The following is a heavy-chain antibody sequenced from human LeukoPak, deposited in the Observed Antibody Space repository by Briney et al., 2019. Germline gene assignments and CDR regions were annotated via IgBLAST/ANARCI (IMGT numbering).Heavy chain of an antibody. J-gene: IGHJ6*02. D-gene: IGHD3/OR15-3a*01. V-gene: IGHV3-69-1*01. CDR3: GRGGYDFDA. CDR2: IERGTST. CDR1: GFSISDYY. Sequence: GWSLRLSCAASGFSISDYYKNWVRQAPGKGLEWVSPIERGTSTLYAGSVKGRFTISRDNTKNTLYLQMNSLRAEDTSVYYCGRGGYDFDAWGPGTTVSVFS.